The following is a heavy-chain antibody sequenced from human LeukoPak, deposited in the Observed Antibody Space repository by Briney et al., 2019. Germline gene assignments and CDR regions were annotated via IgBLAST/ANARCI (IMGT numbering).Heavy chain of an antibody. V-gene: IGHV4-34*01. D-gene: IGHD4-17*01. CDR3: ARRGYGDYRSDFDY. J-gene: IGHJ4*02. Sequence: PSETLSLTCAVYGGSFSGYYWSWIRQPPGKGLEWIGEINHSGSTNYNPSLKSRVTISVDTSKNQFSLKLSSVTAADTAVYYCARRGYGDYRSDFDYWGQGTLVTVSS. CDR2: INHSGST. CDR1: GGSFSGYY.